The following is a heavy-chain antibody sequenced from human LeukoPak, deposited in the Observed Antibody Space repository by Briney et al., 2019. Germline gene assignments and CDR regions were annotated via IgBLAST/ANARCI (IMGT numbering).Heavy chain of an antibody. Sequence: SVKVSXKASGGTFSSYAISWLRQARGQGLEWIGGIIPIFGTANYAQKFQGRVTITADESTSTAYMELSSLRSEDTAVYYCAREPVSDYDFSSHNWFDPWGQGTLVTVSS. J-gene: IGHJ5*02. CDR1: GGTFSSYA. D-gene: IGHD3-3*01. CDR2: IIPIFGTA. CDR3: AREPVSDYDFSSHNWFDP. V-gene: IGHV1-69*01.